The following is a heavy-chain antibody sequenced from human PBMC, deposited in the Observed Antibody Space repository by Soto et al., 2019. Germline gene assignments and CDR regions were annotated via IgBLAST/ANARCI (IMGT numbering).Heavy chain of an antibody. CDR1: GFTFSSYG. D-gene: IGHD3-22*01. J-gene: IGHJ4*02. CDR2: ISYDGSNK. CDR3: AKQSVSSGHDY. Sequence: QVQLVESGGGVVQPGRSLRLSCAASGFTFSSYGMHWVRQAPGKGLEWVAVISYDGSNKYYADSVKGRFTISRDNSKNTLYLQMNSLRAEDTAVYYWAKQSVSSGHDYWGQGTLVTVSS. V-gene: IGHV3-30*18.